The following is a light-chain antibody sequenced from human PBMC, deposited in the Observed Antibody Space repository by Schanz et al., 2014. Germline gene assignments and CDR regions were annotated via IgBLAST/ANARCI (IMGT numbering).Light chain of an antibody. CDR2: GVS. Sequence: QTVVTQEPSLTVSPGGTVTLTCASSTGAVTGGFYPNWFQQKPGQSPRELIYGVSNKLSWTPARFSGSLLGGKAALTLSGVQPEDEAEYRCLLSSGGVRVFGGGTKLIVL. J-gene: IGLJ3*02. CDR3: LLSSGGVRV. V-gene: IGLV7-43*01. CDR1: TGAVTGGFY.